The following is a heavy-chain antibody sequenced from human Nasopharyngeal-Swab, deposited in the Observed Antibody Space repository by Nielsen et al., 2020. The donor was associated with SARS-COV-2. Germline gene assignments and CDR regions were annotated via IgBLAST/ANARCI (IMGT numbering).Heavy chain of an antibody. CDR3: ARLSPISGSYYFDY. Sequence: SETLSLTCTVSGGSISSYYWSWIRRPPGKGLEWIGYIYYSGSTNYNPSLKSRVTISVDTSKNQFSLKLSSVTAADTAVYYCARLSPISGSYYFDYWGQGTLVTVSS. V-gene: IGHV4-59*08. J-gene: IGHJ4*02. D-gene: IGHD1-26*01. CDR2: IYYSGST. CDR1: GGSISSYY.